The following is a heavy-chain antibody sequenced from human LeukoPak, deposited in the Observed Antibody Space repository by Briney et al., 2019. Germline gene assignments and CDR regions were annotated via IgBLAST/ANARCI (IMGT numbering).Heavy chain of an antibody. CDR3: ARAYYDFWSGWLFYYGMDV. D-gene: IGHD3-3*01. V-gene: IGHV4-59*12. Sequence: PSETLSLTCTVSGGSISNYYWSWIRQPPGKGLEWIGYIYYSGSTNYNPSLKSRVTISVDTSKNQFSLKLSSVTAADTAVYYCARAYYDFWSGWLFYYGMDVWGQGTTVTVSS. CDR1: GGSISNYY. CDR2: IYYSGST. J-gene: IGHJ6*02.